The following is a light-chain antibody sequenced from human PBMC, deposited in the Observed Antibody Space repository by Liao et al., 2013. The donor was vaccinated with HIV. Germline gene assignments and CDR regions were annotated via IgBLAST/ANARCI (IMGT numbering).Light chain of an antibody. V-gene: IGLV3-1*01. CDR3: QAWDSSAAYV. CDR2: QDT. CDR1: KLGDEY. Sequence: SYELTQPPSVSVSPGQTASITCSGDKLGDEYASWYQQKPGQSPVLVIYQDTRRPSGIPERFSGSNSGNTATLTISGTQAIDEADYYCQAWDSSAAYVFGTGTKVTVL. J-gene: IGLJ1*01.